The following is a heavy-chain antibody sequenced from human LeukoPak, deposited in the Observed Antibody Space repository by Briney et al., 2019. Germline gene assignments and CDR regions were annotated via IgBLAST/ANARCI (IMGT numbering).Heavy chain of an antibody. CDR3: AKVRSGYYYDY. CDR1: GFTLRSYG. Sequence: GGSVRLSCVASGFTLRSYGMHWVRQAPGKGLEWVAVISHDGSIRSYADSVRGRFTISRDTSKNRVYLQMDSLRAEDTAVYYCAKVRSGYYYDYWGRGTVVTVSP. CDR2: ISHDGSIR. D-gene: IGHD3-22*01. J-gene: IGHJ4*02. V-gene: IGHV3-30*13.